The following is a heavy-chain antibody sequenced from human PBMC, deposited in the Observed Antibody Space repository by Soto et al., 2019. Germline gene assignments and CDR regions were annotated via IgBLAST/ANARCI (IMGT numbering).Heavy chain of an antibody. CDR1: GGSISSGGYY. CDR2: IYYSGST. CDR3: ARGRSWRFGGYYFDY. V-gene: IGHV4-31*03. D-gene: IGHD3-10*01. Sequence: LSLTCTVSGGSISSGGYYWSWIRQHPGKGLEWIGYIYYSGSTYYNPSLKSRVTISVDTSKNQFSLKLSSVTAADTAVYYCARGRSWRFGGYYFDYWGQGTLVTVSS. J-gene: IGHJ4*02.